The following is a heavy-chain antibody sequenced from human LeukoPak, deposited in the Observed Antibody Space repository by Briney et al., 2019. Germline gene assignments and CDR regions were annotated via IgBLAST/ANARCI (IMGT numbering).Heavy chain of an antibody. V-gene: IGHV1-18*01. CDR3: ARDIIAFGPAYYDSSGYYDAFDI. Sequence: GASVKVSCXASGYTFTSYGISWVRLAPGQGLEWMGWISAYNGNTNYAQKLQGRVTMTTDTSTSTAYMELRSLRSDDTAVYYCARDIIAFGPAYYDSSGYYDAFDIWGQGTMVTVSS. D-gene: IGHD3-22*01. CDR2: ISAYNGNT. CDR1: GYTFTSYG. J-gene: IGHJ3*02.